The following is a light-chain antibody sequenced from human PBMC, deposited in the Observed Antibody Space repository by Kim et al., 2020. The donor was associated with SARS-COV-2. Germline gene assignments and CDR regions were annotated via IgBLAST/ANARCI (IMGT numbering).Light chain of an antibody. Sequence: QSALTQPASVPGSPGQSITISCTGTSSDVGGYNYVSWYQQHPGKAPKLMIYDVSNRPSGVSNRFSGSKSGNTASLTISGLQAEDEADYSCSSYTSSSTLAVFGGGTQLTVL. J-gene: IGLJ2*01. CDR3: SSYTSSSTLAV. CDR1: SSDVGGYNY. V-gene: IGLV2-14*03. CDR2: DVS.